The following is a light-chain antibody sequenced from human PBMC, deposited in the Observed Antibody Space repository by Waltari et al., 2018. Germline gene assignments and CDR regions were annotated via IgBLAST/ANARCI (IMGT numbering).Light chain of an antibody. CDR1: KLGDKY. J-gene: IGLJ3*02. CDR3: QAWDSSTGV. V-gene: IGLV3-1*01. CDR2: QDN. Sequence: SYELTQPPSVSVSPGQTASITCSGDKLGDKYVCWYQQKPGQSPVVVIYQDNKRPSGSPERFSGSNSGNTATLTISGTQAMDGADYYCQAWDSSTGVFGGGTKLTVL.